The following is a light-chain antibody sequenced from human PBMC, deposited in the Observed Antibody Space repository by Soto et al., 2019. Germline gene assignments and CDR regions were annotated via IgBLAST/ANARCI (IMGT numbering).Light chain of an antibody. CDR3: GSHAAGSTLI. J-gene: IGLJ2*01. Sequence: QSALTQPASVSGSPGQSTTISCTGTSSDVGGYNEVSWYQHRPGKAPKLMIYDVSNRPSGVSNRFSASKSGNTASLTISGLQAEDEAYYYCGSHAAGSTLIFGGGTKVTVL. CDR1: SSDVGGYNE. CDR2: DVS. V-gene: IGLV2-14*03.